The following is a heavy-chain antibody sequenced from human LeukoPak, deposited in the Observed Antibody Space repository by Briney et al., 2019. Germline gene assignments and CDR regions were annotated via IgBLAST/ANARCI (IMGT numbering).Heavy chain of an antibody. CDR3: ARDPPYYGMDV. CDR2: IYSGGST. CDR1: GFTVSSNY. Sequence: GGSLRLTCAASGFTVSSNYMSWVRQAPGKGLEWVSVIYSGGSTYYADSVKGRFTISRDNSKNTLYLQMNSLRAEDTAVYYCARDPPYYGMDVWGKGTTVTVSS. J-gene: IGHJ6*04. V-gene: IGHV3-53*01.